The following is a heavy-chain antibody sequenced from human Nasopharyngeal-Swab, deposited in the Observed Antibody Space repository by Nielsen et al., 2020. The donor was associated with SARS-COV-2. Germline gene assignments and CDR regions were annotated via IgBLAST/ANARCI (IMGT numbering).Heavy chain of an antibody. CDR1: GFTFSSYW. V-gene: IGHV3-7*01. CDR2: IKQDGSEK. D-gene: IGHD2-2*01. CDR3: ARGGGLDIVVVPADYYYYMDV. Sequence: GESLKISCAASGFTFSSYWMSWVRQAPGKGLEWVANIKQDGSEKYYVDSVKGRFTISRDNAKNSLYLQMNSLRAEDTAVYYCARGGGLDIVVVPADYYYYMDVWGKGTTVTSP. J-gene: IGHJ6*03.